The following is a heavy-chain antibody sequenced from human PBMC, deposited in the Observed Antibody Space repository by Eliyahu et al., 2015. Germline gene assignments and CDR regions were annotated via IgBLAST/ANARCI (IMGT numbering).Heavy chain of an antibody. CDR3: ARRVRDFWSGHNWFDP. CDR1: GGSFSGYY. D-gene: IGHD3-3*01. CDR2: INHSGST. V-gene: IGHV4-34*01. J-gene: IGHJ5*02. Sequence: QVQLQQWGAGLLKPSETLSLTCAVYGGSFSGYYWSWIRQPPGKGLEWIGEINHSGSTNYNPSLKSRVTISVDTSKNQFSLKLSSVTAADTAVYYCARRVRDFWSGHNWFDPWGQGTLVTVSS.